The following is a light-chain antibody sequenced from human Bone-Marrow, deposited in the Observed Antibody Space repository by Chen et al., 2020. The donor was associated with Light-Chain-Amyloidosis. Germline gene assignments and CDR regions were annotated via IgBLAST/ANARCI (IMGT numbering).Light chain of an antibody. CDR2: DDS. CDR1: NIRSTS. J-gene: IGLJ3*02. CDR3: QVWDRGSDRPV. V-gene: IGLV3-21*02. Sequence: SYVLTQPSSVSVAPGQTATIAWGANNIRSTSVHWYQQPPGQAPLLVVSDDSDRPSGIPGRWSGSNAGNTATLTSSRVEAGDEADYYGQVWDRGSDRPVFGGGTKLTVL.